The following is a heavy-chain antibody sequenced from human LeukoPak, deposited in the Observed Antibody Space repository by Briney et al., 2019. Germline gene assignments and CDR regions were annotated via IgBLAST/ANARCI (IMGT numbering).Heavy chain of an antibody. CDR3: ARDLGLVTADGGDY. D-gene: IGHD2-21*02. J-gene: IGHJ4*02. CDR1: GFTFSSYS. Sequence: PGGSLRLSCAASGFTFSSYSMNWVRQAPGKGLEWVSSISSSSSYIYYADSVKGRFTISRDNAKNSLYLQMNSLRAEDTAVYYCARDLGLVTADGGDYWGQGTLVTVSS. CDR2: ISSSSSYI. V-gene: IGHV3-21*01.